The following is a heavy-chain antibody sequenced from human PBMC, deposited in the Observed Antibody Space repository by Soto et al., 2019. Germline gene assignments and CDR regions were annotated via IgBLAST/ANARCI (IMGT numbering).Heavy chain of an antibody. CDR2: ISYDGSNK. Sequence: GGSLRLSCAASGFTFSSYAMHWVRQAPGKGLEWVAVISYDGSNKYYADSVKGRFTISRDNSKNTLYLQMNSLRAEDTAVYYCATGHYSSSWFDYWGQGTLVTVSS. CDR1: GFTFSSYA. CDR3: ATGHYSSSWFDY. V-gene: IGHV3-30-3*01. D-gene: IGHD6-13*01. J-gene: IGHJ4*02.